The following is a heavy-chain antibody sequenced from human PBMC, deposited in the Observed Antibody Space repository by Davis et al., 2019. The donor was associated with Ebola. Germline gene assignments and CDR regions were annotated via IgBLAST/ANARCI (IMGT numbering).Heavy chain of an antibody. CDR2: FDPEDGET. D-gene: IGHD2-8*01. CDR3: ASNQYCTNGVCYTRAYGMDV. J-gene: IGHJ6*04. CDR1: GYTLNSYF. V-gene: IGHV1-24*01. Sequence: ASVKVSCKASGYTLNSYFMHWVRQAPGKGLEWMGGFDPEDGETIYAQKFQGRVTMTEDTSTDTAYMELSSLRSEDTAVYYCASNQYCTNGVCYTRAYGMDVWGKGTTVTVSS.